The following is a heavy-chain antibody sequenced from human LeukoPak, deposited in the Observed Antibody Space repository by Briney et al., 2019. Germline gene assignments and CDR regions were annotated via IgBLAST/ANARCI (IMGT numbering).Heavy chain of an antibody. CDR3: ARAKGFGESHDLTAMGYFDY. V-gene: IGHV3-23*01. Sequence: GGSLRLSCAASGFTFSSYAMSWVRQAPGKGLEWVSAISGSGGSTYYADSVKGRFTISRDNSKNTLYLQMNSLRAEDTAVYYCARAKGFGESHDLTAMGYFDYWGQGTLVTVSS. D-gene: IGHD3-10*01. CDR1: GFTFSSYA. CDR2: ISGSGGST. J-gene: IGHJ4*02.